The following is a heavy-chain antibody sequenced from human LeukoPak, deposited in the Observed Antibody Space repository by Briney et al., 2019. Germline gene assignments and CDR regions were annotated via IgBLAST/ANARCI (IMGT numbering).Heavy chain of an antibody. Sequence: GGSLRLSCAASGFTFSSYAMSWVRQAPGKGLERVSAISGSGGSTYYADSVKGRFTISRDNAKNSLYLQMNSLRAEDTAVYYCARDASYDFWSGYYTHMDVWGQGTTVTVSS. CDR2: ISGSGGST. V-gene: IGHV3-23*01. CDR3: ARDASYDFWSGYYTHMDV. CDR1: GFTFSSYA. J-gene: IGHJ6*02. D-gene: IGHD3-3*01.